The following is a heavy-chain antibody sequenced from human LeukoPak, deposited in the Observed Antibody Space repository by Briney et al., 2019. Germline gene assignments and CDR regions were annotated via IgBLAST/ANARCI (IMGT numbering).Heavy chain of an antibody. Sequence: PSETLSLTCAVYGGSFSGYYWSWIRQPPGKGLEWIGEINHSGSTNYNPSLKSRVTISVDTSKNQFSLKLSSVTAADTAVYYCAREGGGDDILTGYWSDYYYYGMDVWGQGTTVTVSS. J-gene: IGHJ6*02. D-gene: IGHD3-9*01. V-gene: IGHV4-34*01. CDR3: AREGGGDDILTGYWSDYYYYGMDV. CDR1: GGSFSGYY. CDR2: INHSGST.